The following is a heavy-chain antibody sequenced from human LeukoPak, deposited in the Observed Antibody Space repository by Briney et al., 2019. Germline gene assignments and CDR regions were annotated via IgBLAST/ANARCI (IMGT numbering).Heavy chain of an antibody. J-gene: IGHJ6*03. V-gene: IGHV3-30*02. CDR1: GFTFRSYG. CDR3: AKDSYYYYIDV. CDR2: IRYVGSNK. Sequence: GGSLRLSCAASGFTFRSYGMHWVRQAPGKGLEWVTFIRYVGSNKYYTDSVKGRFTISRDNSKNTLYLQMNSLRTEDTAVYYCAKDSYYYYIDVWGKGTTVTVSS.